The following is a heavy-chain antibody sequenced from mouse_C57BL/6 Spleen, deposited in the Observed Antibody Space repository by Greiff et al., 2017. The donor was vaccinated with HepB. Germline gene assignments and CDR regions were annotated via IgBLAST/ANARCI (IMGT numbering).Heavy chain of an antibody. V-gene: IGHV1-26*01. CDR3: ARGGYSNTFAY. J-gene: IGHJ3*01. CDR2: INPNNGGT. CDR1: GYTFTDYY. D-gene: IGHD2-5*01. Sequence: EVQLQQSGPELVKPGASVKISCKASGYTFTDYYMNWVKQSHGKSLEWIGDINPNNGGTSYNQKFKGKATLTVDKSSSTAYMELRSLTSEDSAVYYCARGGYSNTFAYWGQGTLVTVSA.